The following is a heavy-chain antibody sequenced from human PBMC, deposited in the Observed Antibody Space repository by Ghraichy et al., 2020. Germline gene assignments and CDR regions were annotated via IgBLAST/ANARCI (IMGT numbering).Heavy chain of an antibody. CDR1: GGSVSSGSYY. V-gene: IGHV4-61*01. J-gene: IGHJ3*02. Sequence: SETLSLTCTVSGGSVSSGSYYWSWIRQPPGKGLEWIGYIYYTGSTNYSPSLKSRVTISLDTSKNGFSLKLNSVTAADTAVYYCARERDLEGATSAFDIWGQGTMVTVSS. D-gene: IGHD3/OR15-3a*01. CDR3: ARERDLEGATSAFDI. CDR2: IYYTGST.